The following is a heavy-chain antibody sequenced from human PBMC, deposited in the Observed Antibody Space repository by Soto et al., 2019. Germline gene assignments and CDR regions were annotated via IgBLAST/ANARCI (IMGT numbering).Heavy chain of an antibody. CDR1: GFTFCSYG. D-gene: IGHD3-10*01. CDR3: ARDFAYYGSGSYYDYYYYMDV. J-gene: IGHJ6*03. V-gene: IGHV3-33*01. CDR2: IWYDGSNK. Sequence: QVQLVESGGGVVQPGRSLRLSCAASGFTFCSYGMHWVRQAPGKGLEWVAVIWYDGSNKYYADSVKGRFTISRDNSKNTLYLQMNSLRAEDTAVYYCARDFAYYGSGSYYDYYYYMDVWGKGTTVTVSS.